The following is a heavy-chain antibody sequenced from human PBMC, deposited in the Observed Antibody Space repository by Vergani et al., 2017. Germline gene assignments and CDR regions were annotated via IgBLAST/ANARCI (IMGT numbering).Heavy chain of an antibody. V-gene: IGHV3-9*01. J-gene: IGHJ6*02. CDR2: ITWNSGTI. CDR3: ARAPDRRYYYYGMDV. Sequence: EVQLVESGGGLVQPGRSLRLSCAASGFTFDEYAMYWVRQAPGKGLEWVSGITWNSGTIGYADSVKGRFTISRDNAKNSLYLQMNSLRAEDTAVYYCARAPDRRYYYYGMDVWGQGTTVTVSS. CDR1: GFTFDEYA.